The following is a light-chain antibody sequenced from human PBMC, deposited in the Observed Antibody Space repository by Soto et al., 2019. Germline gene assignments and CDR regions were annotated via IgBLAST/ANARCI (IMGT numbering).Light chain of an antibody. V-gene: IGKV3-15*01. CDR3: EQYNNWWT. CDR2: GAS. J-gene: IGKJ1*01. Sequence: EIVLTQSPGALALSPGERATLSCGASQSVSSNLAWYQQKPGQAPRLLIYGASTRATGIPARFSGSGSGTEFTLTISSLQSEDFAVYYCEQYNNWWTFGQGTKVDI. CDR1: QSVSSN.